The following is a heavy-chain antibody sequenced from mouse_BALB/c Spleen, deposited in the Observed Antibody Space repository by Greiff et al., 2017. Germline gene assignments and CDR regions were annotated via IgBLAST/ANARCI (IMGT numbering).Heavy chain of an antibody. V-gene: IGHV2-9-2*01. CDR1: GFSLTSYD. CDR2: IWTGGGT. D-gene: IGHD2-2*01. CDR3: VRGGLRAWFAY. Sequence: VKLMESGPGLVQPSQSLSITCTVSGFSLTSYDISWIRQPPGKGLEWLGVIWTGGGTNYNSAFMSRLSISKDNSKSQVFLKMNSLQTDDTAIYYCVRGGLRAWFAYWGQGTLVTVSA. J-gene: IGHJ3*01.